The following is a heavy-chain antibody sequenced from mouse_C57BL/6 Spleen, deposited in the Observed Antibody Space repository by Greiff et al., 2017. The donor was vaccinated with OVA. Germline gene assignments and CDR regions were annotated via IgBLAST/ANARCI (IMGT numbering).Heavy chain of an antibody. V-gene: IGHV1-4*01. J-gene: IGHJ1*03. CDR2: INPSSGYT. CDR1: GYTFTSYT. D-gene: IGHD1-1*01. CDR3: ARSGITTVVADWYFDV. Sequence: VQLQQSGAALARPGASVKMSCKASGYTFTSYTMHWVKQRPGQGLEWIGSINPSSGYTKYNQKLKDKATLTADKSYSTAYMQLSILTSEDSAVYYGARSGITTVVADWYFDVWGTGTTVTVSS.